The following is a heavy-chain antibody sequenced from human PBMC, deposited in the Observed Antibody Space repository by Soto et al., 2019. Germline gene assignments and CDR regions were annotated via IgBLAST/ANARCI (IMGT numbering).Heavy chain of an antibody. Sequence: PGGSLRLSSAASGFTVSSNYMTWVRQAPGKGLEWVSVIYSGGTTYYADSVKGRFTISRDNSKNTLSLQMNSLKAEDTAMYYCARVAYSSSWSHWFDPWGQGTLVTVSS. V-gene: IGHV3-53*01. CDR3: ARVAYSSSWSHWFDP. CDR1: GFTVSSNY. J-gene: IGHJ5*02. CDR2: IYSGGTT. D-gene: IGHD6-13*01.